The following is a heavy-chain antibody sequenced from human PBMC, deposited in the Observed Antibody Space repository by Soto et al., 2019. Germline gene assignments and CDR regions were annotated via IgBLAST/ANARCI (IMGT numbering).Heavy chain of an antibody. J-gene: IGHJ4*02. Sequence: EVQLLDSGGRLVQPGGSLRLSCAASGFSFSIYAMNCVRQAPGKGLEWGSGISGGGGSTYYADSVKGRFTISRDNSKNTLYLQMNSLRVEDTAVYYCAKDPTSYDSSAQFDSWGQGTLVTVSS. CDR3: AKDPTSYDSSAQFDS. CDR2: ISGGGGST. CDR1: GFSFSIYA. V-gene: IGHV3-23*01. D-gene: IGHD3-22*01.